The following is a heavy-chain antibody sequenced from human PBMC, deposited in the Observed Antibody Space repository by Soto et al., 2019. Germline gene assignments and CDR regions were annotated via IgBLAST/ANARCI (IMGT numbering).Heavy chain of an antibody. D-gene: IGHD2-15*01. CDR1: GFTFSSYS. Sequence: GGSLRLSCAASGFTFSSYSMNWVRQAPGKRLEWVSYISSSSSTIYYADSVKGRFTISRDNAKNSLYLQMNSLRDEDTAVYYCARGIVVVVAATQERNYYYGMDVWGQ. CDR3: ARGIVVVVAATQERNYYYGMDV. V-gene: IGHV3-48*02. CDR2: ISSSSSTI. J-gene: IGHJ6*02.